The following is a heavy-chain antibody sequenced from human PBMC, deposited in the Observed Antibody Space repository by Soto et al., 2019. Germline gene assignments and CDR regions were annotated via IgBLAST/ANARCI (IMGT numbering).Heavy chain of an antibody. D-gene: IGHD4-17*01. J-gene: IGHJ6*02. V-gene: IGHV1-18*01. CDR2: ISAYNGNT. CDR1: GYTFTSYG. CDR3: ARDRGYGDYYYYYGMDV. Sequence: ASVKVCCKSSGYTFTSYGISWVRQAPGQGLEWMGWISAYNGNTNYAQKLQGRVTMTTDTSTSTAYMELRSLRSEDTAVYYCARDRGYGDYYYYYGMDVWGQGTTITVSS.